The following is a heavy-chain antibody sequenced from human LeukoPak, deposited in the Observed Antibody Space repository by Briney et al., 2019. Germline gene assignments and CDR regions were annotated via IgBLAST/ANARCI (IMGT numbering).Heavy chain of an antibody. CDR3: ASTPPGVGATDYGMDV. CDR1: GFTFSSYA. V-gene: IGHV3-30-3*01. D-gene: IGHD1-26*01. Sequence: GRSLTLSCAASGFTFSSYAMHWVRQAPGKGLEWVAVISYDGSNKYYADSVKGRFTISRDTSKNTLYLQMNSLRAGDTAVYYCASTPPGVGATDYGMDVWGQGTTVTVS. CDR2: ISYDGSNK. J-gene: IGHJ6*02.